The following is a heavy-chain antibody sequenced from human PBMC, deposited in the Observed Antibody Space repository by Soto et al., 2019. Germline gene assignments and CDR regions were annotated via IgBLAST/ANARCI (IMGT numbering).Heavy chain of an antibody. CDR1: GFTFSSYG. Sequence: GGSLRLSCAASGFTFSSYGMHWVRQAPGKGLEWVAVIWYDGSNKYYADSVKGRFTISRDNSKNTLYLQMNSLRAEDTAVYYCARDTYYYDSSGSLADVWGPRTNDTVSS. V-gene: IGHV3-33*01. CDR2: IWYDGSNK. D-gene: IGHD3-22*01. CDR3: ARDTYYYDSSGSLADV. J-gene: IGHJ6*02.